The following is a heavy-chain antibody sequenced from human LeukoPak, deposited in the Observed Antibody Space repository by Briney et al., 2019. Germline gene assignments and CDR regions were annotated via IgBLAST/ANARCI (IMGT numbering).Heavy chain of an antibody. Sequence: ASVKVSCKASGYTFTSYDINWVRQATGQGLEWMGWMNPNSGNTGYAQKFRGRVTMTRYTSISTAYMELSSLRSEDTAVYYCARGQYSSGWDDNAFNIWGQGTMVTVSS. CDR3: ARGQYSSGWDDNAFNI. CDR2: MNPNSGNT. CDR1: GYTFTSYD. J-gene: IGHJ3*02. V-gene: IGHV1-8*01. D-gene: IGHD6-19*01.